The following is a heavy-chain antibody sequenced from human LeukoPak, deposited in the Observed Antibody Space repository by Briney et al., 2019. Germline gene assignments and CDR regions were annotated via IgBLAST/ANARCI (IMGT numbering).Heavy chain of an antibody. J-gene: IGHJ4*02. Sequence: SETLSLTCTVSGGSISTRGHYWGWIRQPPGKGLEWIGSMYYSGSTYYNSSLKSRVTISVDTSKNQFSLKLSSVTAADTGVYYCARAPEFSSGWLLDCWGQGSLLTVSS. D-gene: IGHD6-19*01. CDR1: GGSISTRGHY. CDR2: MYYSGST. V-gene: IGHV4-39*07. CDR3: ARAPEFSSGWLLDC.